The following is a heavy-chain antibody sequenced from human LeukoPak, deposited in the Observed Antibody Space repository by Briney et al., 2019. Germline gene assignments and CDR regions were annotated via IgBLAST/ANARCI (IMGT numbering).Heavy chain of an antibody. Sequence: GGSLRLSCAASGFTFDDYAMHWVRQAPGKGLEWVSGISWNSGSIGYADSVKGRFTISRDNAKNSLYLQMNSLRAEDMALYYCAKDMRSYGYAAFDIWGQGTMVTVSS. CDR2: ISWNSGSI. CDR3: AKDMRSYGYAAFDI. D-gene: IGHD5-18*01. V-gene: IGHV3-9*03. J-gene: IGHJ3*02. CDR1: GFTFDDYA.